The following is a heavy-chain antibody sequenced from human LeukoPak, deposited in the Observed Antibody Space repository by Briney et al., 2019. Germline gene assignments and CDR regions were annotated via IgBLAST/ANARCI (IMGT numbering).Heavy chain of an antibody. Sequence: SGTLSLTCAVSGDSISTRNWFSWVRQSPGKGLEWLGEVFDSPRINYNPSDKGRVTISVDKSRNQFSLELRSVTAADTAMYWCARHGPGSFIGRDAFDIWGRGTMVTVS. D-gene: IGHD3-10*01. V-gene: IGHV4-4*01. CDR2: VFDSPRI. J-gene: IGHJ3*02. CDR1: GDSISTRNW. CDR3: ARHGPGSFIGRDAFDI.